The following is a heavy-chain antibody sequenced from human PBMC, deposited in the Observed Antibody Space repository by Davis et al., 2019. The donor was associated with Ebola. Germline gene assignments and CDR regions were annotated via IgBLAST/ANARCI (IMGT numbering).Heavy chain of an antibody. CDR1: GGSISSSSYY. CDR3: ARGRLRWERVYDY. Sequence: SETLSLTCTVSGGSISSSSYYWGWIRQPPGKGLEWIGSIYYSGSTYYNPSLKSRVTISVDTSKNQFSLKLSSVNAADTAVYYCARGRLRWERVYDYWGQGTLVTVSS. V-gene: IGHV4-39*01. J-gene: IGHJ4*02. D-gene: IGHD4-23*01. CDR2: IYYSGST.